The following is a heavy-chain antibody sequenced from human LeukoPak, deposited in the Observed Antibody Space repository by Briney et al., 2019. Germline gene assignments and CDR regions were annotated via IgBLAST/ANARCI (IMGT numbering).Heavy chain of an antibody. CDR3: ATHYYGSGSYYQATDY. J-gene: IGHJ4*02. Sequence: ASVKVSCKASGYTFTSYDINWLRQATGQGLEWMGWMNPNSGNTGYAQKFQGRVTMTRNTSISTAYMELSSLRSEDTAVYYCATHYYGSGSYYQATDYWGQGTLVTVSS. D-gene: IGHD3-10*01. CDR2: MNPNSGNT. CDR1: GYTFTSYD. V-gene: IGHV1-8*01.